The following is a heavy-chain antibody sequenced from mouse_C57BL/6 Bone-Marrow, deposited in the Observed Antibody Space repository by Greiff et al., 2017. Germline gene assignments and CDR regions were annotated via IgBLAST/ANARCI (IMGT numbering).Heavy chain of an antibody. J-gene: IGHJ1*01. V-gene: IGHV7-3*01. D-gene: IGHD1-1*01. CDR1: GFTFTDYY. CDR2: IRNKANGYTT. CDR3: ARCDYGSSYWYFDV. Sequence: EVKVVESGGGLVQPGGSLSLSCAASGFTFTDYYMSWVRQPPGKALEWLGFIRNKANGYTTEYSASVKGRFTISRDNSQSILYRQMNALRAEDSATYYCARCDYGSSYWYFDVWGAGTTVTGSS.